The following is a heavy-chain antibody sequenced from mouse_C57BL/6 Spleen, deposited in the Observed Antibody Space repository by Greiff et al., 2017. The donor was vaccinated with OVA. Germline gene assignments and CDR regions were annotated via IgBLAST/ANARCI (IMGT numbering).Heavy chain of an antibody. CDR1: GYTFTSYW. V-gene: IGHV1-52*01. D-gene: IGHD2-10*02. CDR2: IDPSDSET. CDR3: ARPSSSYYFDY. Sequence: QVQLQQPGAELVRPGSSVKLSCKASGYTFTSYWMHWVKQRPIQGLEWIGNIDPSDSETHYNQKFKDKATLTVDKSSSTAYMQLSSLTSEDSAVYYCARPSSSYYFDYWGQGTTLTVSS. J-gene: IGHJ2*01.